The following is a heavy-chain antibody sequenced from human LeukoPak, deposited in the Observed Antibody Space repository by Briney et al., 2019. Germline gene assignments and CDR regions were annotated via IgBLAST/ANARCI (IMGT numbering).Heavy chain of an antibody. D-gene: IGHD3-10*01. CDR1: GYTFTGYY. CDR2: INPNSGGT. Sequence: ASVKVSCKASGYTFTGYYMHWVRQAPGQGLEWMRWINPNSGGTNYAQKFQGRVTMTRDTSISTAYMELSRLRSDDTAVYYCARGARVTMVRGGPRYYFDYWGQGTLVTVSS. J-gene: IGHJ4*02. CDR3: ARGARVTMVRGGPRYYFDY. V-gene: IGHV1-2*02.